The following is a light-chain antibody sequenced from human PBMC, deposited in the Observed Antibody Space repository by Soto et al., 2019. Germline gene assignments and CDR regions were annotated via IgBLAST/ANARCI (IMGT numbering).Light chain of an antibody. CDR1: QSIRNY. V-gene: IGKV3-11*01. CDR3: QQRNDWVT. J-gene: IGKJ5*01. CDR2: DAS. Sequence: EIVLTQSPATLSLSPGERATLSCRASQSIRNYLAWYQQKPGQAPRLLIYDASNRATGIPARFSGSGSGTDFILTISSLEPEDSGVYYCQQRNDWVTFGGGTRLEI.